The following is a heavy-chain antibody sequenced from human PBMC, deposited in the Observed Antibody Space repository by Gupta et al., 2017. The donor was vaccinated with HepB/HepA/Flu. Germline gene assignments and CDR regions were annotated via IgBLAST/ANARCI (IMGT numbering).Heavy chain of an antibody. CDR3: TRWKVTATLRN. CDR1: GFTFGDYA. CDR2: IMSKADGGAT. D-gene: IGHD2-21*02. Sequence: EVQLVESGGGLVQPGRSLRLSCTVSGFTFGDYAMTWVRQAPGKGLEWVGSIMSKADGGATEYAASVNGRFTISTDDFKSIAYLQMNSLKTEDTAVYYCTRWKVTATLRNWGQGTLVTVSS. V-gene: IGHV3-49*04. J-gene: IGHJ4*02.